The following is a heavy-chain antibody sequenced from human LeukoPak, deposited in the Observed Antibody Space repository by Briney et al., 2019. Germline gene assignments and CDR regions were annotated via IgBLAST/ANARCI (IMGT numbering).Heavy chain of an antibody. J-gene: IGHJ5*02. D-gene: IGHD3-22*01. CDR2: IYGSGSS. CDR3: ARLYYDDSVYQSCFDP. V-gene: IGHV4-4*07. Sequence: SETLSLTCTVAAGSVSTYYWSWLRQPAGKGLEWIGRIYGSGSSDYNPSLKSRVTISLDKSKNQFSLKLTSVTAADTAVYYCARLYYDDSVYQSCFDPWGQGTLVTVSS. CDR1: AGSVSTYY.